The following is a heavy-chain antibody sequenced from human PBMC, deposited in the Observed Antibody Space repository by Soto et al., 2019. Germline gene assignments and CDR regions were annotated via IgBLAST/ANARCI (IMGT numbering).Heavy chain of an antibody. D-gene: IGHD2-15*01. Sequence: EVQLLESGGGFVQPGGSLRLSCAAAGFTFDGNAMSWVRQAPGKGLVWVSGLSGSGVSTYYAASVRGRFTISRDKWKNTLFLQMNSLRAEDTAVYYCAKSICPACGYSNWYFDLWGRGTLVTVSS. CDR3: AKSICPACGYSNWYFDL. CDR2: LSGSGVST. CDR1: GFTFDGNA. V-gene: IGHV3-23*01. J-gene: IGHJ2*01.